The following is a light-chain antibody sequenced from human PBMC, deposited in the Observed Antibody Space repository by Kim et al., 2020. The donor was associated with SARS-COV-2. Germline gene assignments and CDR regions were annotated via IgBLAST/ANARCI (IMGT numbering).Light chain of an antibody. CDR2: EDD. Sequence: GKTVTIACTRSSGSIDDNYVTWYQQRPGGVPTAVIYEDDQRPSGVSARFSGSINNSSNSASLTISGLRTEDEADYYCQSYNRDNVLFGGGTQLTVL. CDR1: SGSIDDNY. J-gene: IGLJ2*01. CDR3: QSYNRDNVL. V-gene: IGLV6-57*03.